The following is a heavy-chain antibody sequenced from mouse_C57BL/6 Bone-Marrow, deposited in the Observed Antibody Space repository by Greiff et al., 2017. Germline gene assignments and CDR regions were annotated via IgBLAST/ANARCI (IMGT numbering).Heavy chain of an antibody. V-gene: IGHV1-52*01. CDR2: IDPSDSET. Sequence: QVQLQQPGAELVRPGSSVKLSCKASGYTFTSYWMHWVKQRPIQGLEWIGNIDPSDSETHYNQKFKDKATLTVDKSSSTAYMQLSSLTSEDSAVYYCARFYYGSSLFAYWGQGTLVTVSA. D-gene: IGHD1-1*01. J-gene: IGHJ3*01. CDR1: GYTFTSYW. CDR3: ARFYYGSSLFAY.